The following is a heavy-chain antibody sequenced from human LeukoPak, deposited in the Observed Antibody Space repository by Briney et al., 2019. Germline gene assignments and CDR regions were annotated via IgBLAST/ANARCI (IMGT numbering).Heavy chain of an antibody. CDR2: ISGGGGNI. D-gene: IGHD1-1*01. J-gene: IGHJ4*02. Sequence: GRSLRLSCAASGFVFSTYGMHWVRQAPGKGLEWISYISGGGGNIHYADSVGGRFTISRDNAKNSVYLQMNSLRAEDSAVYYCARDFNWAFDFWGQGILVTVSS. V-gene: IGHV3-48*01. CDR1: GFVFSTYG. CDR3: ARDFNWAFDF.